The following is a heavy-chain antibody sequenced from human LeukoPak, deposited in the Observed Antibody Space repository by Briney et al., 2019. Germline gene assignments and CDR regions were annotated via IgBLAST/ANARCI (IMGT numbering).Heavy chain of an antibody. CDR3: ATESSGALDF. CDR2: IDTVDYT. Sequence: PGGSLRLSCAASGFTVSSNYMSWVRQAPGKGLQYVSSIDTVDYTYYADSVKGRFTISRDNAKNSLYLQINSLRAEDTAVYCATESSGALDFWGQGTLVTVSS. CDR1: GFTVSSNY. V-gene: IGHV3-53*01. J-gene: IGHJ4*02. D-gene: IGHD1-26*01.